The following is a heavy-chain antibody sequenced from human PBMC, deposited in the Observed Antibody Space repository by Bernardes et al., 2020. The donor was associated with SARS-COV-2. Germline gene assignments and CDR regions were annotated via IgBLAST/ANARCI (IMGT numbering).Heavy chain of an antibody. CDR3: AKDLFWWSAADF. CDR2: SGGDGGT. D-gene: IGHD2-21*01. V-gene: IGHV3-23*01. J-gene: IGHJ4*02. Sequence: GGSLRLSCAASGFAFSSNGMSWVRQAPGKGLEWVSSSGGDGGTHYADSVRGRFTISRDTSRNTLFLQMNSLRGEDMAVYYCAKDLFWWSAADFWGQGTVGTVSS. CDR1: GFAFSSNG.